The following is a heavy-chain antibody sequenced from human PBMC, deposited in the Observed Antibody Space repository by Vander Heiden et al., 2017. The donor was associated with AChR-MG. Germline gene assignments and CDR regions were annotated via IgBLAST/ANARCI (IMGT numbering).Heavy chain of an antibody. V-gene: IGHV3-7*01. D-gene: IGHD1-26*01. CDR2: IKQDGSEK. CDR1: GFTFSSYW. J-gene: IGHJ3*02. Sequence: EVQLVESGGALVQPGGSLRLFCAASGFTFSSYWMSWVRQAPGKGLEWVANIKQDGSEKYYVDSVKGRFTISRDNAKNSLYLQMNSLRAEDTAVYYCAREGEWELLMGGDAFDIWGQGTMVTVSS. CDR3: AREGEWELLMGGDAFDI.